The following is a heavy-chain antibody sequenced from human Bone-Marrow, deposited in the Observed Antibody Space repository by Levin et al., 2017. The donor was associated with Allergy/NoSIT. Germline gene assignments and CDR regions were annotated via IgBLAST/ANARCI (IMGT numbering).Heavy chain of an antibody. CDR1: GYTFIDYY. D-gene: IGHD2-15*01. J-gene: IGHJ5*02. Sequence: GASVKVSCKTSGYTFIDYYIHWVRQAPGQGPEWMGRINTDTGDTYYAQRFQGRVTMTRDTSITTAYMELSSLRSDDTAVYYCARDGIGRGYCSGGHCSTFDPWGQGTLVTVSS. CDR3: ARDGIGRGYCSGGHCSTFDP. V-gene: IGHV1-2*02. CDR2: INTDTGDT.